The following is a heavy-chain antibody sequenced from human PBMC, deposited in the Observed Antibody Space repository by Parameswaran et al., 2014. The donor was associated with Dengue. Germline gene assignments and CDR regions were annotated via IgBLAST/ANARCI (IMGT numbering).Heavy chain of an antibody. V-gene: IGHV5-51*01. D-gene: IGHD6-13*01. CDR2: IYPGDSDT. Sequence: VRQMPGKGLEWMGIIYPGDSDTRYSPSFQGQVTISADKSISTAYLQWSSLKASDTAMYYCARQLESHSSSWYVPRYNWFDPWGQGTLVTVSS. J-gene: IGHJ5*02. CDR3: ARQLESHSSSWYVPRYNWFDP.